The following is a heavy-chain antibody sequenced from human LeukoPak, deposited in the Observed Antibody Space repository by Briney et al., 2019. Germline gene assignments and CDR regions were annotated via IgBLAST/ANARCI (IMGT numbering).Heavy chain of an antibody. D-gene: IGHD6-6*01. CDR2: FDPEDGET. V-gene: IGHV1-24*01. Sequence: ASVKVSCKVSGYTLTELSMHWVRQAPGKGLEWMGGFDPEDGETIYAQKFQGRVTMTEDTSTDTAYMELSSLRSEDTAVYYCASETPIAAGPPYFDYWGQGTLVTVSS. CDR1: GYTLTELS. J-gene: IGHJ4*02. CDR3: ASETPIAAGPPYFDY.